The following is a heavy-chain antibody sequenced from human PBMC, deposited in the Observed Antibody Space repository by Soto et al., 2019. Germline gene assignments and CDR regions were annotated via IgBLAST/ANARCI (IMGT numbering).Heavy chain of an antibody. Sequence: QVQLVQSGAEVKKPGSSVKVSCNASVGTFSSYAITWVRQAPGQGLEWMGGIMPIFGTANYAQKFQASVTITAYESPSTAYMEPSRLRSEDTDVYYCARDRGPSSGYYPYWFDPWGQGTMVTVSS. V-gene: IGHV1-69*12. CDR1: VGTFSSYA. D-gene: IGHD3-22*01. CDR3: ARDRGPSSGYYPYWFDP. CDR2: IMPIFGTA. J-gene: IGHJ5*02.